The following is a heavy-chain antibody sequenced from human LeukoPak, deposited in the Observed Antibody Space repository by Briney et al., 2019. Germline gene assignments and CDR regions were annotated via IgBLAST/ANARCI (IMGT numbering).Heavy chain of an antibody. V-gene: IGHV1-46*01. J-gene: IGHJ3*02. CDR3: ASRGYQLPPQSAFDI. CDR1: GYTFTSYY. Sequence: GASVTVSFKASGYTFTSYYMHWVRQAPGQGLEWMGIINPSGGSTSYAQKFQGRVTMTRDTSTSTVYMELSSLRSEDTAVYYCASRGYQLPPQSAFDIWGQGTMVTVSS. D-gene: IGHD2-2*01. CDR2: INPSGGST.